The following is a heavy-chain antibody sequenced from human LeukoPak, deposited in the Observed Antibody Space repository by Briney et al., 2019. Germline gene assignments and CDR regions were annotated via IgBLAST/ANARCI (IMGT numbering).Heavy chain of an antibody. J-gene: IGHJ4*02. Sequence: SETLSLTCTVSGDSISSYSWSWIRQPPGKGLEWIGYLHYSGITNYNPSLKSRVTISVDTSKNQFSLKLSSVTAADTAVYYCARDLVVFYYFDYWGQGTLVTVSS. CDR1: GDSISSYS. CDR3: ARDLVVFYYFDY. V-gene: IGHV4-59*12. D-gene: IGHD3-22*01. CDR2: LHYSGIT.